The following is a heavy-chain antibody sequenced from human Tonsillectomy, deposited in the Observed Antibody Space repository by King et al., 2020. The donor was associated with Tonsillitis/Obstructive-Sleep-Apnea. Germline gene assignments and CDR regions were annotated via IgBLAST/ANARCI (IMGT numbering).Heavy chain of an antibody. CDR1: GFTFSSYS. D-gene: IGHD6-19*01. CDR3: ARDHGGRTFAVAGIWGKYYYMDV. V-gene: IGHV3-21*01. Sequence: VQLVESGGGLVKPGGSLRLSCAASGFTFSSYSMNWVRQAPGKGLEWVSSISSSSSYIYYADSVKGRFTISRDNAKNSLYLQMNSLRAEDTAVYYCARDHGGRTFAVAGIWGKYYYMDVWGKGTTVTVSS. CDR2: ISSSSSYI. J-gene: IGHJ6*03.